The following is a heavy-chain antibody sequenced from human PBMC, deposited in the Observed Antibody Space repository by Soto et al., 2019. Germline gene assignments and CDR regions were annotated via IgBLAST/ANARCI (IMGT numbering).Heavy chain of an antibody. D-gene: IGHD3-10*01. CDR2: IYPGDSDT. V-gene: IGHV5-51*01. Sequence: GESLKISCTASGYSFPNYWIGWVRQVPGQGLEWMGIIYPGDSDTKYSPSFQGQVTITADTSLSTVFLQWTSLKAADTAMYYCARRGQQAGSDQYRYYIMDVWGQGTTVTVSS. CDR3: ARRGQQAGSDQYRYYIMDV. CDR1: GYSFPNYW. J-gene: IGHJ6*02.